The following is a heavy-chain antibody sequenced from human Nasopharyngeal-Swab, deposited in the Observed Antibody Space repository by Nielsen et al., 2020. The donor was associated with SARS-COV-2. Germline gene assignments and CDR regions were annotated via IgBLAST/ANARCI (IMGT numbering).Heavy chain of an antibody. J-gene: IGHJ4*02. CDR1: GGTFSSYA. V-gene: IGHV1-69*13. D-gene: IGHD6-6*01. Sequence: SVKVSCKASGGTFSSYAISWVRQAPGRGLEWMGGIIPVSGMVTYAQKFQGRVTITADESTSTAYMELSSLRSEDTAVYYCARDKSAALTPRSQYCFDYWGQGTLVTVSS. CDR2: IIPVSGMV. CDR3: ARDKSAALTPRSQYCFDY.